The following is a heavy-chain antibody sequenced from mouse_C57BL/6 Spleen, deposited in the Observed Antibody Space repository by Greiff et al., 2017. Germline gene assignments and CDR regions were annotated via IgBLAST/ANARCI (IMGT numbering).Heavy chain of an antibody. CDR1: GFSLSTFGMG. CDR3: ARIADYYSNYGWYFDV. V-gene: IGHV8-8*01. D-gene: IGHD2-5*01. Sequence: QVTLKVSGPGLLQPSQTLSLTCSFSGFSLSTFGMGVGWIRQPSGKGLEWLAHIWWDDAKYYNPALKSRPTISKDTSKTQVFLKIAYVDTAGTATYYCARIADYYSNYGWYFDVWGTGTTVTVSS. J-gene: IGHJ1*03. CDR2: IWWDDAK.